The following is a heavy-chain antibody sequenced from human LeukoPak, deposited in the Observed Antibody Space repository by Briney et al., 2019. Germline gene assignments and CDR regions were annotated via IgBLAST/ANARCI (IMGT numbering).Heavy chain of an antibody. CDR2: ISSSGTYI. J-gene: IGHJ5*02. Sequence: GGSLRLSCAVAGFTFSSYTMNWVRQAPGRGLEWVSSISSSGTYIYYADSLKGRFTISRDNVKNSLYLQMNSLRAEDTAVYYCAKGAQIRILVGWFDPWGQGTLVTVSS. CDR3: AKGAQIRILVGWFDP. V-gene: IGHV3-21*04. CDR1: GFTFSSYT. D-gene: IGHD2-21*01.